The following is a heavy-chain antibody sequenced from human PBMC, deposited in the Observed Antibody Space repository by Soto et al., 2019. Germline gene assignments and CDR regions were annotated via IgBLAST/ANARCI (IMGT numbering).Heavy chain of an antibody. CDR2: ISGSGGST. V-gene: IGHV3-23*01. D-gene: IGHD6-6*01. CDR1: GFTFSSYA. J-gene: IGHJ4*02. CDR3: AKDPASSMTARKYFDY. Sequence: PGGSLRLSCAASGFTFSSYAMSWVRQAPGKGLEWVSAISGSGGSTYYADSVKGRFTISRDNSKNTLYLQMNSLRAEDAAVYYCAKDPASSMTARKYFDYWGQGTQVTVSS.